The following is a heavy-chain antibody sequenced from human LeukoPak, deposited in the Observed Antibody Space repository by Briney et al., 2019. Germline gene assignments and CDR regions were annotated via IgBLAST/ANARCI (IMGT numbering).Heavy chain of an antibody. CDR3: ARGADSGYSSDN. CDR1: GFTLSSNY. CDR2: ISGSGGNV. Sequence: GGSLRLSCAASGFTLSSNYMSWVRQAPGKGLEWVSGISGSGGNVYYAGSVRGRFTISRDNSKNTVYLQMNSLRAEDTATYYCARGADSGYSSDNWGQGTLVSVSS. V-gene: IGHV3-23*01. J-gene: IGHJ4*02. D-gene: IGHD3-9*01.